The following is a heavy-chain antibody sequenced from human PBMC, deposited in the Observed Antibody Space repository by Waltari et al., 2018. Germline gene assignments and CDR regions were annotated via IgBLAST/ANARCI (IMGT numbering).Heavy chain of an antibody. Sequence: QLQLQESGPGLVKPSGTLSLTCTVSGDSMSSTYWWNWVRQSPGKGLEWSGQVHGSGRTNYNPSFASRVTVSLDTYNNQFSLKVSFATAADTAVYYCARDRGRGLYLDSWGPGTLVTVS. CDR3: ARDRGRGLYLDS. J-gene: IGHJ4*02. CDR1: GDSMSSTYW. D-gene: IGHD2-15*01. CDR2: VHGSGRT. V-gene: IGHV4-4*02.